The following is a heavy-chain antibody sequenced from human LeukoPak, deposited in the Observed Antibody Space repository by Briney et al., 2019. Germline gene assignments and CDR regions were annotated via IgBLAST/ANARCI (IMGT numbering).Heavy chain of an antibody. CDR1: GGSFSGYY. CDR3: ARGPYSGSRPLDY. J-gene: IGHJ4*02. Sequence: PSETLSLTRAVYGGSFSGYYWSWIRQPPGKGLEWIGEINHSRSTNYNPSLKSRVTISVDTSKNQFSLKLSSVTAADTAVYYCARGPYSGSRPLDYWGQGTLVTVSS. CDR2: INHSRST. V-gene: IGHV4-34*01. D-gene: IGHD1-26*01.